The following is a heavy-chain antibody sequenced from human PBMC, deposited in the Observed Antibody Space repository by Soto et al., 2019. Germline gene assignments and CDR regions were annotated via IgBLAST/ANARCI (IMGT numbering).Heavy chain of an antibody. J-gene: IGHJ4*02. V-gene: IGHV1-18*01. CDR2: INAGNGNT. Sequence: GASVKVSCKASGYTFTNYGISWVRQAPGQGLEWMGWINAGNGNTKYSQKFQGRVTITMDTSASTAYMELSSLRFEDTAVYYCARSIVVVTAADYWGQGTLVTVSS. CDR1: GYTFTNYG. D-gene: IGHD2-21*02. CDR3: ARSIVVVTAADY.